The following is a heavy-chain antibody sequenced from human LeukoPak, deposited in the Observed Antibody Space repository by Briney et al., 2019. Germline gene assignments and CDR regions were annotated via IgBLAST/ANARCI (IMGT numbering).Heavy chain of an antibody. D-gene: IGHD1-26*01. Sequence: PGRSLRLSRAASGFTFSSHAMHWVRQAPGKGLEWVALIWYDGSNKYYADSVKGRFTISRDNSKNTLYLQVNSLRAEDTAVYYCARDWELGGVDYWGQGTLVTVSS. CDR2: IWYDGSNK. CDR3: ARDWELGGVDY. V-gene: IGHV3-33*01. CDR1: GFTFSSHA. J-gene: IGHJ4*02.